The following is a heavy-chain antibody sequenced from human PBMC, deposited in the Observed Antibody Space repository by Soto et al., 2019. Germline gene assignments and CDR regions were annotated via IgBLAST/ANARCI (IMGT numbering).Heavy chain of an antibody. CDR3: ARVHLVAGSAFYCAMDV. CDR1: GFDLTSSR. CDR2: ISGSGKDT. V-gene: IGHV3-21*01. J-gene: IGHJ6*02. D-gene: IGHD6-6*01. Sequence: GGSLRLSCVAPGFDLTSSRMNWVRQAPGKGPEWVASISGSGKDTFYPHSVKGRFAISRDSAGTSLFLRMDSVKVEDTAVYHCARVHLVAGSAFYCAMDVWGPGTAVTVSS.